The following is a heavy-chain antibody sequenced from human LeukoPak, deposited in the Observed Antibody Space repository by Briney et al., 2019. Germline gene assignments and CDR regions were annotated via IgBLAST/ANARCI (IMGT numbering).Heavy chain of an antibody. CDR3: AIDYMTGTGNAGGY. CDR1: GGSFSGYY. CDR2: INHSGTT. Sequence: SEALSLTCAVYGGSFSGYYWSWIRQPPGKGLEWIGEINHSGTTVYNPSLKSRVTLSVDTSKKQFSLKLNSVTAADTAVYYCAIDYMTGTGNAGGYWGQGTLVTVSS. D-gene: IGHD3/OR15-3a*01. J-gene: IGHJ4*02. V-gene: IGHV4-34*01.